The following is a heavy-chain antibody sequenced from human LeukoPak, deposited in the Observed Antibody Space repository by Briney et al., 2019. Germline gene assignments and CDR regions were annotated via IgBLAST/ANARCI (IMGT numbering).Heavy chain of an antibody. CDR3: ARDSGSSPMDV. V-gene: IGHV4-38-2*02. CDR1: GYSISSGYY. CDR2: IYHSGST. J-gene: IGHJ6*04. D-gene: IGHD2-2*01. Sequence: SETLSLTCTVSGYSISSGYYWGWIRQPPGKGLEWIGEIYHSGSTNYNPSLKSRVTISVDKSKNQFSLKLSSVTAADTAVYYCARDSGSSPMDVWGKGTTVTVSS.